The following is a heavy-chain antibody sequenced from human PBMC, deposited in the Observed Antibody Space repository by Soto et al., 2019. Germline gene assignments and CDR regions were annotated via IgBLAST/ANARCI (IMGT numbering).Heavy chain of an antibody. CDR1: GGSISSGDYY. CDR2: IYYSGST. D-gene: IGHD3-10*01. V-gene: IGHV4-30-4*01. Sequence: QAQLQESGPGLVKPSQTLSLTCTVSGGSISSGDYYWSWIRQPPGKGLEWIGYIYYSGSTYHNPALKSRVTISVDTSKNQFSLKLSSVTAADTAVYYCARVTYYYGSGSTKEGGMDVWGQGTTVTVSS. J-gene: IGHJ6*02. CDR3: ARVTYYYGSGSTKEGGMDV.